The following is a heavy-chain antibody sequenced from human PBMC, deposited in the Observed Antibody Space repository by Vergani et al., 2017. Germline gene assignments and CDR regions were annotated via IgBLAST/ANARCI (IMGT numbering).Heavy chain of an antibody. J-gene: IGHJ4*02. Sequence: QVQLVQSGAEVKKPGASVKVSCKVSGYTLTELSMHWVRQAPGKGLEWMGGFDPEDGETIYAQKFQGRVTITEDTSTDTAYMGLSSLRSEDTAVYYCATDTIRSGWYYFDYWGQGTLVTVSS. CDR2: FDPEDGET. CDR1: GYTLTELS. V-gene: IGHV1-24*01. D-gene: IGHD6-19*01. CDR3: ATDTIRSGWYYFDY.